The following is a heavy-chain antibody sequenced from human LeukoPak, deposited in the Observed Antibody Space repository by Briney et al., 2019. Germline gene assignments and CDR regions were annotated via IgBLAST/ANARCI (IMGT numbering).Heavy chain of an antibody. Sequence: QSGGSLRLSCAASGFTFSSYAMSWVRQAPGKGLEWVSAISGSGGSTYYADSVKGRFTISRDNSKNTLYLQMNSLRAEDTAVYYCARARTPVLGYCSSTSCYPNDAFDIWGQGTMVTVSS. CDR3: ARARTPVLGYCSSTSCYPNDAFDI. CDR2: ISGSGGST. CDR1: GFTFSSYA. D-gene: IGHD2-2*01. J-gene: IGHJ3*02. V-gene: IGHV3-23*01.